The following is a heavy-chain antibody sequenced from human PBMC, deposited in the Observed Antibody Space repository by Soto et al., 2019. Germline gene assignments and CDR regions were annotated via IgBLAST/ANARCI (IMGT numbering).Heavy chain of an antibody. J-gene: IGHJ4*02. CDR1: GFAFSNYW. Sequence: EVQLVESGGGLVQPGGSLRLSCAASGFAFSNYWMSWVRQAPGKGLEWVATIKQDGSEKYYVDSVKGRFTISRDKAKNSLYLQVNSLRAEDTAVYHCARGGTSMIVVGAFDDWGQGALVTVSS. CDR2: IKQDGSEK. V-gene: IGHV3-7*01. CDR3: ARGGTSMIVVGAFDD. D-gene: IGHD3-22*01.